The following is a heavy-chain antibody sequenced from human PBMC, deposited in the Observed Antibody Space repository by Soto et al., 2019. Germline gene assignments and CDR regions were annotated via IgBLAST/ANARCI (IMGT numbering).Heavy chain of an antibody. J-gene: IGHJ6*03. CDR2: IYYSGST. D-gene: IGHD6-13*01. Sequence: SETLSLTCTVSGGSISSYYWSWIRQPPGKGLEWIGYIYYSGSTNYNPSLKSRVTISVDTSKNQFSLKLSSVTAADTAVYYCARGLFPLAAAGDYYYYYMDVWGKGTTVTVSS. CDR3: ARGLFPLAAAGDYYYYYMDV. CDR1: GGSISSYY. V-gene: IGHV4-59*01.